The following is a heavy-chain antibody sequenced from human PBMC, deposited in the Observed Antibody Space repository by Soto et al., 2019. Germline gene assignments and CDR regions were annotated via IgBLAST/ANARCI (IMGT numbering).Heavy chain of an antibody. CDR2: IWYDGSNK. CDR1: GFTFSSYG. J-gene: IGHJ6*02. CDR3: AREVDYYGSGSNGMDV. Sequence: QVQLVESGGGVVQPGRSLRLSCGASGFTFSSYGMHWVRQAPGKGLEWVAVIWYDGSNKYYADSVKGRFTISRDNSKNTLYLQMNSLRAEDTAVYYCAREVDYYGSGSNGMDVWGQGTTVTVSS. D-gene: IGHD3-10*01. V-gene: IGHV3-33*01.